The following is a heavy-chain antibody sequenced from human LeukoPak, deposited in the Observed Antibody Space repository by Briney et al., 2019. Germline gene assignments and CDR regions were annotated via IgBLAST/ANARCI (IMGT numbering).Heavy chain of an antibody. CDR2: IDSSSYI. CDR1: GFTFSSYT. V-gene: IGHV3-21*01. CDR3: ASEYGYTNLWLAY. Sequence: PGGSLRLSCAASGFTFSSYTMNWVRQAPGKGLEWVSSIDSSSYIYYADSVKGRFTISRDNAKNSLFLQMNSLRAEDTAVYYCASEYGYTNLWLAYWGQGTLVTVSS. J-gene: IGHJ4*02. D-gene: IGHD5-18*01.